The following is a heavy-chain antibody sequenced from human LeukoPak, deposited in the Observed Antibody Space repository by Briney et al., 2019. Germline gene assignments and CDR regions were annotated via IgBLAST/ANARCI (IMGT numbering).Heavy chain of an antibody. Sequence: GGSLRLSCAVSGFTFDDYAMHWVRQAPGKGLEWVSLISGDGGSRYYAGSVKGRFTVSRDNSKNSLYLQMNRLRTEDTAFYYCAKDELPAGKPYDFWSGYQDYWGQGTLVTVSS. CDR3: AKDELPAGKPYDFWSGYQDY. CDR1: GFTFDDYA. V-gene: IGHV3-43*02. CDR2: ISGDGGSR. J-gene: IGHJ4*02. D-gene: IGHD3-3*01.